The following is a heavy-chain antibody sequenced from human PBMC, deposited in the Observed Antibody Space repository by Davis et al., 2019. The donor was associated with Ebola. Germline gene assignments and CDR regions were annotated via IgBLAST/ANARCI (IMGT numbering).Heavy chain of an antibody. D-gene: IGHD6-13*01. CDR1: GYTFTGYY. CDR3: ARDREAAAAGYYGMDV. Sequence: ASVKVSCKASGYTFTGYYMHWVRQAPGQGLEWMGRINPNGGGTVYAQKFQGRVTMTRDTSISTAYMDLSRLISDDTAVYYCARDREAAAAGYYGMDVWGKGTAVTVSS. CDR2: INPNGGGT. V-gene: IGHV1-2*06. J-gene: IGHJ6*04.